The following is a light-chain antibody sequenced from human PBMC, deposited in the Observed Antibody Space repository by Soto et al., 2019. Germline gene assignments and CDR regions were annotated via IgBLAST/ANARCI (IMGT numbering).Light chain of an antibody. V-gene: IGLV2-14*01. CDR2: EVT. Sequence: QSVLTQPASVSGSPGQSITISCTGSSSDVGGHDYVSWYQQYPGKAPKLVIYEVTKRPSGISDRFSASKSGNTASLTISGLQAEDEADYYCCSYTTTNSRVFGGGTKVTVL. CDR3: CSYTTTNSRV. CDR1: SSDVGGHDY. J-gene: IGLJ3*02.